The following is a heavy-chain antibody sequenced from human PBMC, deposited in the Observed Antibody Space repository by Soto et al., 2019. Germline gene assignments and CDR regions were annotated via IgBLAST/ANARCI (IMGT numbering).Heavy chain of an antibody. V-gene: IGHV3-72*01. D-gene: IGHD3-10*01. CDR1: GFTFSDHY. J-gene: IGHJ4*02. CDR2: TRNKANSYST. Sequence: EVQLVASGGGLVQPGGSLRLSCAASGFTFSDHYMDWVRQAPGKGLEWVGRTRNKANSYSTEYAASVRGRFTISRDESKNSLYLQMNSLTTEDTAVYYCVRTSHYGSGSWNFDYWGQGTLVTVSS. CDR3: VRTSHYGSGSWNFDY.